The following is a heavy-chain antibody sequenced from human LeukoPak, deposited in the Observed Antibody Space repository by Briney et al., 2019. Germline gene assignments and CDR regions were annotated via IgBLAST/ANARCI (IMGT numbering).Heavy chain of an antibody. Sequence: SVKVSCKASGYTFTGYYIHWVRQAPGQGLEWMGGIIPIFGTANYAQKFQGRVTITTDESTSTAYMELSSLRSEDTAVYYCAREDYYDSSRDAFDIWGQGTMVTVSS. J-gene: IGHJ3*02. CDR2: IIPIFGTA. V-gene: IGHV1-69*05. CDR3: AREDYYDSSRDAFDI. D-gene: IGHD3-22*01. CDR1: GYTFTGYY.